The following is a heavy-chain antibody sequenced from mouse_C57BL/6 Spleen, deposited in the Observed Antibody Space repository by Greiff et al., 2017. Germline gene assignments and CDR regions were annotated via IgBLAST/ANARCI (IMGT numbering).Heavy chain of an antibody. D-gene: IGHD1-1*01. CDR3: AINRLNVSSYFFDY. V-gene: IGHV1-82*01. J-gene: IGHJ2*01. Sequence: VQLQQSGPELVKPGASVKISCKASGYAFSSSWMNWVKQRPGKGLEWIGRIYPGDGDTNYNGKFKGKATLTADKSSSTAYMQLSSLTSEDSAVYFCAINRLNVSSYFFDYWGQGTTLTVSS. CDR1: GYAFSSSW. CDR2: IYPGDGDT.